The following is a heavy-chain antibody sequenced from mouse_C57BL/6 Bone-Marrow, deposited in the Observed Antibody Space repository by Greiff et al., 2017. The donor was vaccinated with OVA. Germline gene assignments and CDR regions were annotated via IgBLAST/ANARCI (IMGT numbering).Heavy chain of an antibody. D-gene: IGHD1-1*01. CDR1: GYTFTSYG. CDR3: ARNYGSSYPIDY. Sequence: QAQLQQSGAELARPGASVKLSCKASGYTFTSYGISWVKQRTGQGLEWIGEIYPRSGNTYYNEKFKGKATLTADKSSSTAYMELRSLTSEDSAVYFCARNYGSSYPIDYWGQGTTLTVSS. CDR2: IYPRSGNT. J-gene: IGHJ2*01. V-gene: IGHV1-81*01.